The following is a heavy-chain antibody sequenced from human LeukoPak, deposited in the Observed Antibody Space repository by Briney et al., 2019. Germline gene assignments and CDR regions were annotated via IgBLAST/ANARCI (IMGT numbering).Heavy chain of an antibody. V-gene: IGHV3-30-3*01. CDR2: ISYDGSNK. Sequence: GRSLRLSCAAPGFTFSSYAMHWVRQAPGKGLEWVAVISYDGSNKYYADSVKGRFTISRDNSKNTLYLQMNSLRAEDTAVYYCARDYSAYYDSSGYYYNWGQGTLVTVSS. CDR1: GFTFSSYA. D-gene: IGHD3-22*01. J-gene: IGHJ4*02. CDR3: ARDYSAYYDSSGYYYN.